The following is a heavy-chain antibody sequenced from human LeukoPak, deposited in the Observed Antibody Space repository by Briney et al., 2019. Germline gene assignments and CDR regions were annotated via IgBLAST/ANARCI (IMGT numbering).Heavy chain of an antibody. Sequence: SETLSLTCAVYGGSFSGYYWSWIRQPPGKGLEWIGEINHSGSTNYNPSLKSRVTMSVDTSKNQFSLKLSSVTAADTAVYYCARLKGSGSYSRRFDYWGQGTLVTVSS. D-gene: IGHD3-10*01. CDR2: INHSGST. CDR1: GGSFSGYY. CDR3: ARLKGSGSYSRRFDY. J-gene: IGHJ4*02. V-gene: IGHV4-34*01.